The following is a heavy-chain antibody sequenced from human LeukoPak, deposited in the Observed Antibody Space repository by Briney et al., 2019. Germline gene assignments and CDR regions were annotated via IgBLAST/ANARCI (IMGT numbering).Heavy chain of an antibody. V-gene: IGHV1-8*03. Sequence: ASVSVSCKASGGTFSSYAISWVRQAPGQGLEWMGWMNPNSGNTGYAQKFQGRVTITRNTSISTAYMELSSLRSEDTAVYYCAREPLGRSDFDYWGQGTLVTVSS. J-gene: IGHJ4*02. CDR3: AREPLGRSDFDY. CDR2: MNPNSGNT. CDR1: GGTFSSYA. D-gene: IGHD3-10*01.